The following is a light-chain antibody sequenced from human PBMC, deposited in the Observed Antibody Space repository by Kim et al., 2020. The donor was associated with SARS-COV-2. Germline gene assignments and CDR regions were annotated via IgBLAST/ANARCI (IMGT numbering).Light chain of an antibody. CDR2: DAS. CDR3: QQFSQFPYT. J-gene: IGKJ2*01. V-gene: IGKV1D-13*01. Sequence: SESGGHRVTITCRASQGVNNALAWYQQKPGKAPNLLIYDASGLESGVPSRFSGSGFGTDFTLTISSLQPEDSATYFCQQFSQFPYTFGQGTKLEI. CDR1: QGVNNA.